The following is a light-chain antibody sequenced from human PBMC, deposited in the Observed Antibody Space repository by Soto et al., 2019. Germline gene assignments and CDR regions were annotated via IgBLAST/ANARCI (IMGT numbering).Light chain of an antibody. J-gene: IGKJ4*01. Sequence: DIILTQSPAIVSVSPGERATLSCRASRSVSTNLAWYQHKHGQAPRLLIYGASTRVTDIPPRFSGSGSGTEFTLTINYLKPEDFGVYYCQQYDKTVPPVTFGGGTKVEI. V-gene: IGKV3-15*01. CDR1: RSVSTN. CDR3: QQYDKTVPPVT. CDR2: GAS.